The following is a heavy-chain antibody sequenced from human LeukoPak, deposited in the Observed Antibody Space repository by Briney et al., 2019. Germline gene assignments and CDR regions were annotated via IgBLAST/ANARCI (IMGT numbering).Heavy chain of an antibody. V-gene: IGHV1-2*06. CDR3: ARHGGYCSGGSCYEWGVGNDY. J-gene: IGHJ4*02. Sequence: ASVKVSCKASGYTFTGYYMHWVRQAPGQGLEWMGRINPNSGGTNYAQKFQGRVTMTRDTSISTAYMELSRLRSDDTAVYYCARHGGYCSGGSCYEWGVGNDYWGQGTLVTVSS. D-gene: IGHD2-15*01. CDR1: GYTFTGYY. CDR2: INPNSGGT.